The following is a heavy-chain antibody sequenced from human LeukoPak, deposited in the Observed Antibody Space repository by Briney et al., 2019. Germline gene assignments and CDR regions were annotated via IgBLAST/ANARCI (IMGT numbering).Heavy chain of an antibody. Sequence: GGSLRLSCAASGFTFSSYGMHWVRQAPGKGLEWVAVIWYDGSNKYYADSVKGRFTISRDNSKNTLYLQMNSLRAEDTAVYYCASIAVAGTPFDYWGQGTLVTVSS. CDR3: ASIAVAGTPFDY. V-gene: IGHV3-33*01. J-gene: IGHJ4*02. CDR1: GFTFSSYG. CDR2: IWYDGSNK. D-gene: IGHD6-19*01.